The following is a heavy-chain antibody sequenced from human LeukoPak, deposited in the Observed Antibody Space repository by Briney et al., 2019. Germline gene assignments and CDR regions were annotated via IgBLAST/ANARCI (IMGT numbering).Heavy chain of an antibody. Sequence: SETLSLTRTVSGGSISSYYWSWIRQPAGKGLEWIGRIYTSGSTNYNPSLKSRVTMSVDTSKNQFSLKLSSVTAADTAVYYCAGMGVYYDSSGPAKQGYWGQGTLVTVSS. V-gene: IGHV4-4*07. D-gene: IGHD3-22*01. CDR1: GGSISSYY. CDR3: AGMGVYYDSSGPAKQGY. CDR2: IYTSGST. J-gene: IGHJ4*02.